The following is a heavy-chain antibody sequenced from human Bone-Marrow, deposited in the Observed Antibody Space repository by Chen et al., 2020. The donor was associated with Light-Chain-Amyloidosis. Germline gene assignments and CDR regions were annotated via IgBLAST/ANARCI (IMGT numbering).Heavy chain of an antibody. Sequence: QVQLVQSGAEVKKPGASVKVSCKASGYTLTSYYMHWVRQAPGQGLEWMEISNPSVGSTSDAQKFQGRVTMTRDTSTSTVYMELSSLRSEDTAVYYCARSGSGSFTSGYDYWGQGTLVTVSS. D-gene: IGHD1-26*01. CDR1: GYTLTSYY. CDR3: ARSGSGSFTSGYDY. J-gene: IGHJ4*02. V-gene: IGHV1-46*01. CDR2: SNPSVGST.